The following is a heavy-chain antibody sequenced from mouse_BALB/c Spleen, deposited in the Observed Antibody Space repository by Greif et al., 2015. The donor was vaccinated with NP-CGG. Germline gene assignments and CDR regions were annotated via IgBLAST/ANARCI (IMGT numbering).Heavy chain of an antibody. D-gene: IGHD2-10*01. Sequence: EVNVVESGGDLVKPGGSLKLSCAASGFTFSSYGMSWVCQTPDKRLEWVATISSGGSYTYYPDSVKGRFTISRDNAKNTLYLQMSSLKSEDTAMYYCASLLGYAMDYWGQGTSVTVSS. CDR3: ASLLGYAMDY. CDR1: GFTFSSYG. J-gene: IGHJ4*01. V-gene: IGHV5-6*01. CDR2: ISSGGSYT.